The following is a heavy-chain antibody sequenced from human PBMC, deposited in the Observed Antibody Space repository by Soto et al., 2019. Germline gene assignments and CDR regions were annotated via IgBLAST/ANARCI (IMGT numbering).Heavy chain of an antibody. J-gene: IGHJ6*02. CDR2: IRSKAYGGTT. V-gene: IGHV3-49*04. CDR3: TRDRVLYYYYYGMDV. Sequence: GSLRLSCTASGFTFGDYAMSWVRQAPGKGLEWVGFIRSKAYGGTTEYAASVKGRFTISRDDSKSIAYLQMNSLKTEDTAVYYCTRDRVLYYYYYGMDVWGQVTTVTVSS. CDR1: GFTFGDYA.